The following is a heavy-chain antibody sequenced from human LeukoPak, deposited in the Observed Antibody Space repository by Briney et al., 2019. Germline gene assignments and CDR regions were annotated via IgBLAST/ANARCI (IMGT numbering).Heavy chain of an antibody. J-gene: IGHJ4*02. CDR1: GYSISSGYY. V-gene: IGHV4-38-2*01. CDR2: IYHSGST. D-gene: IGHD4-11*01. Sequence: SETLSLTCAVSGYSISSGYYWGWIRQPPGKGLEWIGSIYHSGSTYYNPSLKSRVTISVDTSKNQFSLKLSSVTAADTAVYYCASYDYTSAYYFDYWGQGTLVTVSS. CDR3: ASYDYTSAYYFDY.